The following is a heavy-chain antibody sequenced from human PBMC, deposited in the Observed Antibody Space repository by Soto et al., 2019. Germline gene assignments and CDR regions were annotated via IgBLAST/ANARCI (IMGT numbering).Heavy chain of an antibody. CDR1: GDSFSSADYK. V-gene: IGHV4-30-4*01. CDR3: ARSSDYFAFDY. D-gene: IGHD4-17*01. CDR2: IYYSGYT. Sequence: QVQLQESGPGLVKPSQTLSLTCTVSGDSFSSADYKWSWIRQPPGKGLEWIGYIYYSGYTYNNPSLKSRLTMSVDPSKNQFFLKLSSVTAADTAVYYCARSSDYFAFDYWGQGTLVTVS. J-gene: IGHJ4*02.